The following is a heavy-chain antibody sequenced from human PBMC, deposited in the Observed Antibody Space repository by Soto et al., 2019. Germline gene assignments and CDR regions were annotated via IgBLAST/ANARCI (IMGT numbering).Heavy chain of an antibody. CDR1: GFTFDDYA. CDR2: ISWNSGSI. D-gene: IGHD3-10*01. J-gene: IGHJ4*02. V-gene: IGHV3-9*01. Sequence: GGSLRLSCAASGFTFDDYAMHWVRQAPGKGLEWVSGISWNSGSIGYADSVKGRFTISRDNAKNSLYLQMNSLRAEDTALYYCAKDKGDMVRGVNFDYWGQGTLVTVSP. CDR3: AKDKGDMVRGVNFDY.